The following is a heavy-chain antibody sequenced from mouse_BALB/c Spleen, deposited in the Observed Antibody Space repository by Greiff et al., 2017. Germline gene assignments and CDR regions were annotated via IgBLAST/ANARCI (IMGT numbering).Heavy chain of an antibody. CDR3: ARWGNYAAY. J-gene: IGHJ3*01. CDR2: IDPENGNT. CDR1: GFNIKDYY. V-gene: IGHV14-1*02. Sequence: EVQLQESGAELVRPGALVKLSCKASGFNIKDYYMHWVKQRPEQGLEWIGWIDPENGNTIYDPKFQGKASITADTSSNTAYLQLSSLTSEDTAVYYCARWGNYAAYWGQGTLVTVSA. D-gene: IGHD2-1*01.